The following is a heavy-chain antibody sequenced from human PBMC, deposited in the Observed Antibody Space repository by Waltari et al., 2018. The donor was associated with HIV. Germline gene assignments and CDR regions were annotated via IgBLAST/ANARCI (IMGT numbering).Heavy chain of an antibody. CDR2: TYYTSKWFY. D-gene: IGHD5-12*01. J-gene: IGHJ4*02. CDR1: GDIVPTTRGP. Sequence: QSLQSCPGLVKASQHISPTCSIHGDIVPTTRGPWNWTRQSPSRRLEWLGMTYYTSKWFYDYAVSVKRRITINPDTSKNHFSLQLNSVTLEDTAVYFWARGWLRDYFDYWGQGTLVTVSS. CDR3: ARGWLRDYFDY. V-gene: IGHV6-1*01.